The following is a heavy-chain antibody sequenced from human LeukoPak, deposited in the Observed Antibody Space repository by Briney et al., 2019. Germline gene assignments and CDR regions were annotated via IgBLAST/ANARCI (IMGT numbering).Heavy chain of an antibody. CDR2: IYHSGST. Sequence: SETLSLTCAVSGGSISSTNWWSWVRQPPGKGLEWIGEIYHSGSTNYDPSLKSRVTISIDKSKNQFSLKLSSVTAADTAVYYCAREDIVVVPAASNWFDPWGQGTLVTVSS. CDR3: AREDIVVVPAASNWFDP. J-gene: IGHJ5*02. V-gene: IGHV4-4*02. CDR1: GGSISSTNW. D-gene: IGHD2-2*01.